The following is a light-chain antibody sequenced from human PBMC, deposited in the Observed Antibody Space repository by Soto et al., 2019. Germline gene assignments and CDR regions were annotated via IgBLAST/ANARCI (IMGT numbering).Light chain of an antibody. CDR2: DAS. Sequence: EVVLTQSPATLSLSPGERATLSCRASQSVSSYLAWYQQKPGQAPRLLIYDASNRATGIPARFSGSGSGTDFTLIISRLEPEDFAVYYCQQYGGSSWTFGQGTKVDI. J-gene: IGKJ1*01. CDR3: QQYGGSSWT. V-gene: IGKV3-11*01. CDR1: QSVSSY.